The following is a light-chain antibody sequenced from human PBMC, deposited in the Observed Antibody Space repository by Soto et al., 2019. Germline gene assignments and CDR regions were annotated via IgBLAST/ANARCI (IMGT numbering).Light chain of an antibody. CDR3: QHYNSYSEA. CDR2: KAS. J-gene: IGKJ1*01. CDR1: QTISSW. V-gene: IGKV1-5*03. Sequence: SGSVGDRVTITCRASQTISSWLAWYQQKPGKAPKLLIYKASTLKSGVPSRFSGSGSGTEFTLTISSLQPDDFATYYCQHYNSYSEAFGQGTKVDIX.